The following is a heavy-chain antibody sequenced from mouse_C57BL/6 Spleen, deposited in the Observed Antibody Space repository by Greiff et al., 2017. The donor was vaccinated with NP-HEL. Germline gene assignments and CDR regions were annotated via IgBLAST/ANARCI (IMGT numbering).Heavy chain of an antibody. Sequence: VKVVESGPELVKPGASVKISCKASGYAFSSSWMNWVKQRPGKGLEWIGRIYPGDGDTNYNGKFKGKATLTADKSSSTAYMQLSSLTSEDSAVYFCATTVVAYYFDYWGQGTTLTVSS. CDR2: IYPGDGDT. D-gene: IGHD1-1*01. V-gene: IGHV1-82*01. J-gene: IGHJ2*01. CDR3: ATTVVAYYFDY. CDR1: GYAFSSSW.